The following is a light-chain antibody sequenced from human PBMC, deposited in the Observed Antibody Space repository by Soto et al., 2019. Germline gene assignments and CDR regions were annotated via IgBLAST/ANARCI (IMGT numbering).Light chain of an antibody. CDR1: RSGFYSPNSKNY. CDR3: QHYYEFPYT. J-gene: IGKJ2*01. Sequence: DFVLTQSPESLSVSLGERTTIRCRSSRSGFYSPNSKNYLAWYQQKPGQPLKLLISWASTRESGVPDRFSGSGSGTDFTLTIDSLQAEDVAIYYCQHYYEFPYTVGQATNLEIK. V-gene: IGKV4-1*01. CDR2: WAS.